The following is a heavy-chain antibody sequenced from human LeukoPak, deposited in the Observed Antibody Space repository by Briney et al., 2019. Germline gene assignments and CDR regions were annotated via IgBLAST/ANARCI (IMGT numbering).Heavy chain of an antibody. Sequence: PGGSLRPSCTASGFTFRDYLMSWFRQAPGKGLEWIGFISGGTTEYAASVKGRFTISRDDSTSIAYLQMNSLTTEDTAVYYCSRGSGWLSVYWGQGTLVTVSS. D-gene: IGHD6-19*01. J-gene: IGHJ4*02. CDR2: ISGGTT. V-gene: IGHV3-49*03. CDR1: GFTFRDYL. CDR3: SRGSGWLSVY.